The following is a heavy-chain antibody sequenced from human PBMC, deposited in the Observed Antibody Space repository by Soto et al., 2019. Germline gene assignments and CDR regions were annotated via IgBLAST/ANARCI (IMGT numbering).Heavy chain of an antibody. Sequence: GGSLRLSCAASGFTFSSYAMHWVRQAPGKGLEWVAVISYDGSNKYYADSVKGRFTISRDNAKNTLYLQMNSLRAEDTAVYYCARGPYYYDSSGPWGYFELWGRGTLVTVSS. CDR1: GFTFSSYA. V-gene: IGHV3-30-3*01. CDR3: ARGPYYYDSSGPWGYFEL. CDR2: ISYDGSNK. D-gene: IGHD3-22*01. J-gene: IGHJ2*01.